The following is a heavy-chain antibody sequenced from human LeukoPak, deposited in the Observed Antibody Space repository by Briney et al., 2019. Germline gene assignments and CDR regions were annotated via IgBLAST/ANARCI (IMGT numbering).Heavy chain of an antibody. CDR2: IYPGDSDT. D-gene: IGHD6-6*01. J-gene: IGHJ5*02. V-gene: IGHV5-51*01. Sequence: GESLKISCKGSGYSFTSYWIGWVRQMPGKGLEWMGIIYPGDSDTRYSPSFQGQVIISADKSISTAYLQWSSLKASDTAMYYCARRSIAARPGYNWFDPWGQGTLVTVSS. CDR3: ARRSIAARPGYNWFDP. CDR1: GYSFTSYW.